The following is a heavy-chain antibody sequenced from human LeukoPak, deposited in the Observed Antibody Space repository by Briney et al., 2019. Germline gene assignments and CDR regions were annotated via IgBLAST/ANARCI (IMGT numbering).Heavy chain of an antibody. CDR1: GGSISSYY. D-gene: IGHD4-23*01. CDR3: ARRLYGGNFDN. CDR2: IYYSGST. J-gene: IGHJ4*02. V-gene: IGHV4-59*01. Sequence: NPSETLSLTCTVSGGSISSYYWSWIRQPPGEGLECIGYIYYSGSTSYSPSLKSRVTISVDTSKNQFSLKLSSVAAADTAVYYCARRLYGGNFDNWGQGTLVTVSS.